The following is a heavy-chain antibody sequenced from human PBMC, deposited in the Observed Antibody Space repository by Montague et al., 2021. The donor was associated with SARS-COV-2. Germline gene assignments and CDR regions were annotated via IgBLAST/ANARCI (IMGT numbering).Heavy chain of an antibody. CDR2: IYWNDEK. CDR3: AHLIRYYDGVTSIPFDY. Sequence: PALVKPTQTLTLTCTFSGLSLTTPGLGVGWIRQPPGKALEWVAVIYWNDEKRYSPSLRNRLTITKDTAKNQVVLTLTYMDPVDTATYYCAHLIRYYDGVTSIPFDYWGQGSQVTVSS. CDR1: GLSLTTPGLG. D-gene: IGHD4-23*01. V-gene: IGHV2-5*01. J-gene: IGHJ4*02.